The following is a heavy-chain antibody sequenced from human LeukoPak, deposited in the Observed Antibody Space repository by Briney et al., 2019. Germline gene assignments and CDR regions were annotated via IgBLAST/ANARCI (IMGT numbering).Heavy chain of an antibody. CDR3: AREKGALSIAAQHPQYYYYMDV. CDR1: GYTFTGYY. J-gene: IGHJ6*03. D-gene: IGHD6-6*01. Sequence: GASVKVSCKASGYTFTGYYMHWVRQAPGQGLEWMGWINPNSGGTNYAQKFQGRVTMTRDTSISTAYMELRSLRSDDTAVYYCAREKGALSIAAQHPQYYYYMDVWGKGTTVTVSS. CDR2: INPNSGGT. V-gene: IGHV1-2*02.